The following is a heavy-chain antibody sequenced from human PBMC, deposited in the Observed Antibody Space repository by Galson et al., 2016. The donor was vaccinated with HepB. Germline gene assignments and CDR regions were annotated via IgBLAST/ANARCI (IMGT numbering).Heavy chain of an antibody. CDR2: IKQDGSER. D-gene: IGHD3-3*01. J-gene: IGHJ3*02. CDR1: GFTFRNYW. Sequence: SLRLSCAASGFTFRNYWMSWVRQAPGKGLEWVANIKQDGSERYYVDSVKGRFTNSRDNAKNSLYLQMNSVRAEDTAVYYCVRDPRPYYDVWGGFYSLDAFDIWGQGTMVTVSS. CDR3: VRDPRPYYDVWGGFYSLDAFDI. V-gene: IGHV3-7*01.